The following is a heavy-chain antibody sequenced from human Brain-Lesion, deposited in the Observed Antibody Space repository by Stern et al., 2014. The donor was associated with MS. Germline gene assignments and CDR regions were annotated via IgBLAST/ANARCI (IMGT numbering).Heavy chain of an antibody. CDR1: GFTFSSYW. V-gene: IGHV3-7*01. CDR2: MKQDGSEE. CDR3: ARDCRDGTCYNTHYYFGMDV. J-gene: IGHJ6*02. Sequence: EVQLVESGGGLVQPGGSLRLSCAASGFTFSSYWMTWVRQAPGKGLEWVANMKQDGSEEYYVDSVKGRFTVSRDNSKISLYLQMNSLRAEDTAVYYCARDCRDGTCYNTHYYFGMDVWGQGTTVIVSS. D-gene: IGHD5-24*01.